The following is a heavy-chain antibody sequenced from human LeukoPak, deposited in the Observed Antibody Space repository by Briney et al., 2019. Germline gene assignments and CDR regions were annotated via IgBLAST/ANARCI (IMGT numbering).Heavy chain of an antibody. CDR3: ARVPPLWFGELLTWFDP. CDR2: ISAYNGNT. D-gene: IGHD3-10*01. Sequence: ASVKVSCKASGYTFTIYGISWVRQAPGQGLEWMGWISAYNGNTNYAQKLQGRVTMTTDTSTSTAYMELRSLRSDGTAVYYCARVPPLWFGELLTWFDPWGQGTLVTVSS. J-gene: IGHJ5*02. V-gene: IGHV1-18*01. CDR1: GYTFTIYG.